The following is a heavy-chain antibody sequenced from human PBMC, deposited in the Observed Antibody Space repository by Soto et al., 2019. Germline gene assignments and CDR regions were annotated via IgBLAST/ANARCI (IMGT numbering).Heavy chain of an antibody. CDR3: PRHYTTSRVGAWFDP. CDR1: GFTFSIYT. Sequence: EVQLVESGGGLAQPGGSLRLSCEAAGFTFSIYTMNWVRQAPGKGLEWVAYITADSGTIHYADSVKGRFTISSDNAKKSLYLQMSSLRDEDTYCAYCPRHYTTSRVGAWFDPWGQGTLVTVSS. D-gene: IGHD3-3*01. J-gene: IGHJ5*02. CDR2: ITADSGTI. V-gene: IGHV3-48*02.